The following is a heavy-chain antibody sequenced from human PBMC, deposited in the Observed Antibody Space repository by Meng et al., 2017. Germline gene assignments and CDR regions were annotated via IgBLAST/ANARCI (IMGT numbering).Heavy chain of an antibody. Sequence: VEVVESGGGLVKPGGALSLSCVASGLRFTDAWMSWVRQAPGKGLEWVGRIERKSDGGTIYYAAPVKGRFTISRDDSKNTLYLQMYSLINEDTAVYFCATGAAAADHWGQGTLVTVSS. CDR2: IERKSDGGTI. D-gene: IGHD6-13*01. V-gene: IGHV3-15*04. J-gene: IGHJ4*02. CDR3: ATGAAAADH. CDR1: GLRFTDAW.